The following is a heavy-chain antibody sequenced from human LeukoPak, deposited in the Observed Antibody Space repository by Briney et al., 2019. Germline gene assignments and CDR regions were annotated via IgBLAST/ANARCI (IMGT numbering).Heavy chain of an antibody. Sequence: SETLSLTCAVYGGSFSGHYWSWIRQPPGKGLEWIGEINHSGSTNYNPSLKSRVTISVDTSKNQFSLKLSSVTAADTAVYYCARVVPAAIGLDWFDPWGQGTLVTVSS. CDR2: INHSGST. CDR3: ARVVPAAIGLDWFDP. CDR1: GGSFSGHY. J-gene: IGHJ5*02. D-gene: IGHD2-2*01. V-gene: IGHV4-34*01.